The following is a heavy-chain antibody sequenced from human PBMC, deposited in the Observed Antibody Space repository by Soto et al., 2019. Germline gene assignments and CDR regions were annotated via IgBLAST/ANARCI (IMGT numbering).Heavy chain of an antibody. CDR2: INPSGGGT. CDR3: ARYDYNGYYFDY. CDR1: GYTFSSYY. D-gene: IGHD4-4*01. V-gene: IGHV1-46*01. Sequence: ASVKVSCKASGYTFSSYYMHWVRQAPGQGYEWMGIINPSGGGTTYAQKFQGRVTMTRDTSTSTVYMELSSLRSEDTAVYYCARYDYNGYYFDYWGRGTLVTVSS. J-gene: IGHJ4*02.